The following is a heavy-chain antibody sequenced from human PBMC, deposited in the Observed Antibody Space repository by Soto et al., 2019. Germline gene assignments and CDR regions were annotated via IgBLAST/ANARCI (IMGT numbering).Heavy chain of an antibody. J-gene: IGHJ6*03. Sequence: SETLSLTCAVSSGSISSSNWWSWVRQPPGKGLEWIGEIYHSGSTNYNPSLKSRVTISVDKSKNQFSLKLSSVTAADTAVYYCARKDYDTAGDYYYMDVWGKGTTVTVSS. D-gene: IGHD3-9*01. CDR2: IYHSGST. CDR1: SGSISSSNW. CDR3: ARKDYDTAGDYYYMDV. V-gene: IGHV4-4*02.